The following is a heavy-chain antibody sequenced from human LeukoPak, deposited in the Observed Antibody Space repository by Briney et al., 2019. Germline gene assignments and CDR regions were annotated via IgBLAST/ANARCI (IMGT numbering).Heavy chain of an antibody. CDR1: GGSISSNSNY. D-gene: IGHD2-21*01. Sequence: SETLSLTCTVSGGSISSNSNYWAWISQPPGRGLEWIGSISYGGSTYYSPSLESRVTISVDTSKNQFSLKLSSVTAADTAVYYCARQALWFFDHWGQGTLVTVSS. CDR2: ISYGGST. V-gene: IGHV4-39*01. CDR3: ARQALWFFDH. J-gene: IGHJ4*02.